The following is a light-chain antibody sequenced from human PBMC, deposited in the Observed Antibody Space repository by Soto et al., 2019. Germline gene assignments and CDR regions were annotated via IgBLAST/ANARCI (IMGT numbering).Light chain of an antibody. CDR1: QSVSIN. CDR3: QQYNNWPRT. CDR2: GAS. J-gene: IGKJ1*01. Sequence: EIVMTQSPATLSVSPGERATLSCRASQSVSINLAWYQQKPGQAPRLLIYGASSRATGIPARFSGSGSGTEFTLTISSPQSEDSAVYFCQQYNNWPRTFGQGTKVDIK. V-gene: IGKV3-15*01.